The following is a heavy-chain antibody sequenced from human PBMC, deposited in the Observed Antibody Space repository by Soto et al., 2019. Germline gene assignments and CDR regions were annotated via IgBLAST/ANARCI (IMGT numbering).Heavy chain of an antibody. CDR2: IYYSGST. J-gene: IGHJ4*02. CDR3: ARLGVGYCSGGSCYSGLFDY. V-gene: IGHV4-39*01. CDR1: GGSISSSSYY. D-gene: IGHD2-15*01. Sequence: SETLSLTCTVSGGSISSSSYYWGWIRQPPGKGLEWIGSIYYSGSTYYNPSLKSRVTISVDTSKNQFSLKLSSVTAADTAVYYCARLGVGYCSGGSCYSGLFDYWGQGTLVTVSS.